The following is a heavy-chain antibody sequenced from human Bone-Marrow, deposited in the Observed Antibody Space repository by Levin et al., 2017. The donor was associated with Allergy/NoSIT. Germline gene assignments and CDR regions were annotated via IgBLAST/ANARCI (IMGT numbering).Heavy chain of an antibody. CDR3: ATAGGGGVAGTGY. Sequence: ASVKVSCKASGYTFTDHYMHWERQAPGQGLEWMGWINPNSGGASYIQQFQGRVTMTRDTSINTAYMGLSSLRSDDTAVYYCATAGGGGVAGTGYWGQGALVTVSS. D-gene: IGHD6-19*01. CDR1: GYTFTDHY. V-gene: IGHV1-2*02. CDR2: INPNSGGA. J-gene: IGHJ4*02.